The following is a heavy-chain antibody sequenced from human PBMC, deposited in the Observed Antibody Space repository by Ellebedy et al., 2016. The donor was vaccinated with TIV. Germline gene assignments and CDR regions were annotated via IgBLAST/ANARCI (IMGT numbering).Heavy chain of an antibody. CDR3: ATWCDDPWTGYCN. D-gene: IGHD3/OR15-3a*01. V-gene: IGHV3-7*02. J-gene: IGHJ4*02. Sequence: GESLKISCAASGFTFSSYAMHWVRQAPGKGLDWVANIKYDGSEKYYGDSVKGRFTISRDNAKNSLFLQMDFVRAEDTAVYYCATWCDDPWTGYCNWGQGTQVTVSS. CDR1: GFTFSSYA. CDR2: IKYDGSEK.